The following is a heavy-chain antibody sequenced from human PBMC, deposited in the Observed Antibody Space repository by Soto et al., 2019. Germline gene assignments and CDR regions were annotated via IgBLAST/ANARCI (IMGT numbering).Heavy chain of an antibody. V-gene: IGHV3-30*03. J-gene: IGHJ4*02. CDR1: GFTFSSYG. Sequence: PGGSLRLSCAASGFTFSSYGMHWVRQAPGKGLEWVAVISYDGSNKYYADSVKGRFTISRDNSKNTLYLQMNSLRAEDTAVYYCARDRRPYYYDSSGYCDYWGQGTLVTVSS. D-gene: IGHD3-22*01. CDR2: ISYDGSNK. CDR3: ARDRRPYYYDSSGYCDY.